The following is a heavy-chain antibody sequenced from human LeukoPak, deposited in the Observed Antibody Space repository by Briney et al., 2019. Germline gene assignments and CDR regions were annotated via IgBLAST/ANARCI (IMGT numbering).Heavy chain of an antibody. CDR3: ARPYYDFWSGYYAGGSHYYYYMDV. V-gene: IGHV3-21*01. CDR2: ISSSSSYI. J-gene: IGHJ6*03. CDR1: GFTLSSYS. Sequence: GGSLRLSCAASGFTLSSYSMNWVRQAPGKGLEWVSSISSSSSYIYYADSVKDRFTISRDNAKNSLYLQMNSLRAEDTAVYYCARPYYDFWSGYYAGGSHYYYYMDVWGKGTTVTVSS. D-gene: IGHD3-3*01.